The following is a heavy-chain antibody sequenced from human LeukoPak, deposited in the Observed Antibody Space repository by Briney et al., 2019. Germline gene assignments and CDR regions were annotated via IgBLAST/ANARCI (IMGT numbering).Heavy chain of an antibody. D-gene: IGHD3-10*01. CDR1: GGSISSGSYY. Sequence: SETLSLTCTVSGGSISSGSYYWSWIRQPAGKGLEWIGRIYTSGSTNYNPSLKSRVTISVDTSKNQFSLKLSSVTAADTAVYYCARDLWFGEFPTYYYYMDVWGKGTTVTVSS. CDR3: ARDLWFGEFPTYYYYMDV. V-gene: IGHV4-61*02. CDR2: IYTSGST. J-gene: IGHJ6*03.